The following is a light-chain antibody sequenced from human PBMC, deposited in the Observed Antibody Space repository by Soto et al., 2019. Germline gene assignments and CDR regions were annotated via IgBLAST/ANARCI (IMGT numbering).Light chain of an antibody. Sequence: QSVLTQSPSASASLGASVNLTCTLRSGHSSYAIAWHQQQPEKGPRYLMKVNSDGSHSKGDGIPDRFSGSSSGAERYLTISSLQSEDEADYYCQTWGTGIRVSGGGTKLTVL. CDR3: QTWGTGIRV. CDR1: SGHSSYA. V-gene: IGLV4-69*01. J-gene: IGLJ3*02. CDR2: VNSDGSH.